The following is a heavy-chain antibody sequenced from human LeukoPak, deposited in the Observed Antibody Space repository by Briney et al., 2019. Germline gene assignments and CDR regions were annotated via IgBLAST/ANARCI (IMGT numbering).Heavy chain of an antibody. V-gene: IGHV1-18*01. D-gene: IGHD5/OR15-5a*01. CDR1: DYTLIDYD. CDR3: ARDESVFDI. Sequence: ASVKVSCKASDYTLIDYDISWVRQAPGQGLEWMGWISGYNGNTNYAQKLQGRVTMTTDTSSTTAYMELRSLRSDDTAMYYCARDESVFDIWGQGTMVTVSS. J-gene: IGHJ3*02. CDR2: ISGYNGNT.